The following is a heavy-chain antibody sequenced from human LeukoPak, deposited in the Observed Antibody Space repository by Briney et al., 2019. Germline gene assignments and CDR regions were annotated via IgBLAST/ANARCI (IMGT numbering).Heavy chain of an antibody. CDR2: ISGSGGST. CDR3: AKAEDIVVVVAATSFDY. J-gene: IGHJ4*02. CDR1: GFTFSSYA. Sequence: GGSLRLSCAASGFTFSSYAMSWVRQAPGKGLEWVSAISGSGGSTYYADSVKGRFTISRDNSKNTLYLQMNSLRAEDTAVYCCAKAEDIVVVVAATSFDYWGQGTLVTVSS. D-gene: IGHD2-15*01. V-gene: IGHV3-23*01.